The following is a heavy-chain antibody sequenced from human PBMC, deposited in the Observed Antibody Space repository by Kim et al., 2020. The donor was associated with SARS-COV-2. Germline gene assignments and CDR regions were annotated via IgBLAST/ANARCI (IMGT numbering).Heavy chain of an antibody. D-gene: IGHD3-10*01. Sequence: GGSLRLSCAASGFTFSSYGMHWVRQAPGKGLEWVAVISYDGSNKYYADSVKGRFTISRDNSKNALYLQMNSLRAEDTAVYYCAKDMYVRSRLSPSSGFGYYGMDVWGQGTTVTVSS. CDR1: GFTFSSYG. J-gene: IGHJ6*02. CDR3: AKDMYVRSRLSPSSGFGYYGMDV. CDR2: ISYDGSNK. V-gene: IGHV3-30*18.